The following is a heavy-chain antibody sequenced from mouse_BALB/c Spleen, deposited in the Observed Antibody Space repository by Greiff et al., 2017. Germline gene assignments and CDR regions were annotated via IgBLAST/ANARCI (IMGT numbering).Heavy chain of an antibody. Sequence: EVQVVESGAELVKPGASVKLSCTASGFNIKDTYMHWVKQRPEQGLEWIGRIDPANGNTKYDPKFQGKATITADTSSNTAYLQLSSLTSEDTAVYYCARRLYGSSTGFAYWGQGTLVTVSA. V-gene: IGHV14-3*02. J-gene: IGHJ3*01. D-gene: IGHD1-1*01. CDR1: GFNIKDTY. CDR3: ARRLYGSSTGFAY. CDR2: IDPANGNT.